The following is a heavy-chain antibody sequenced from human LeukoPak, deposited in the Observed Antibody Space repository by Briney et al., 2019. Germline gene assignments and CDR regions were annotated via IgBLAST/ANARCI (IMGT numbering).Heavy chain of an antibody. V-gene: IGHV3-23*01. CDR3: ARDSSGWEAYFDY. CDR1: GFTFNNYA. Sequence: GGSLRLSCAASGFTFNNYAMTWVRQAPGKGLEWVSAISGTTYYADSVKGRFTVSRDNSKNTLYLQMNSLRVEDTAVYYCARDSSGWEAYFDYWGQGTLVTVSS. CDR2: ISGTT. J-gene: IGHJ4*02. D-gene: IGHD6-19*01.